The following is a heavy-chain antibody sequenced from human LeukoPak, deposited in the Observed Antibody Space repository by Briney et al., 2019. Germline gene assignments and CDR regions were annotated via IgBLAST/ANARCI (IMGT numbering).Heavy chain of an antibody. D-gene: IGHD1-26*01. V-gene: IGHV4-4*02. J-gene: IGHJ4*02. CDR2: IHHGGST. CDR3: ARHSVVGATLGFDY. Sequence: PSGTLSLTCAVSGYSISSGHWWSWVRQPPGKGLEWIGEIHHGGSTNYNPSLKSRVTISVDTSKNQFSLKLSSVTAADTAVYYCARHSVVGATLGFDYWGQGTLVTVSS. CDR1: GYSISSGHW.